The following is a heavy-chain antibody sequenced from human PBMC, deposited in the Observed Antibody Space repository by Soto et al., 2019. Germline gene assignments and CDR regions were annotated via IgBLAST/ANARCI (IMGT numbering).Heavy chain of an antibody. Sequence: GALRLSCAASGFTFSSYSMNWVRQAPGKGLEWVSYISSSSSTIYYADSVKGRFTISRGNAKNSLYLQMNSLRDEDTAVYYCARDIPYYYDSSGYPNAFDIWGQGTMVTVSS. J-gene: IGHJ3*02. V-gene: IGHV3-48*02. CDR1: GFTFSSYS. CDR2: ISSSSSTI. CDR3: ARDIPYYYDSSGYPNAFDI. D-gene: IGHD3-22*01.